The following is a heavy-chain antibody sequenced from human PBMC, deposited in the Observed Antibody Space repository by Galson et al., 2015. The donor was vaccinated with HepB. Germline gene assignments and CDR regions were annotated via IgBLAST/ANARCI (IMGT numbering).Heavy chain of an antibody. CDR1: GYTFTSYA. Sequence: SVKVSCKASGYTFTSYAMNWVRQAPGQGLEWMGWINTNTGNPTYAQGFTGRFVFSLDTSVSTAYLQISSLKAEDTAVYYCARTYSSSWYTVASYHYYYYGMDVWGQGTTVTVSS. D-gene: IGHD6-13*01. CDR2: INTNTGNP. CDR3: ARTYSSSWYTVASYHYYYYGMDV. V-gene: IGHV7-4-1*02. J-gene: IGHJ6*02.